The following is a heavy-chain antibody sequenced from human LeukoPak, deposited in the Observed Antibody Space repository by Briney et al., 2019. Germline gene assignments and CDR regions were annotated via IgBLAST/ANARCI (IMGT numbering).Heavy chain of an antibody. CDR2: MNPNSGNT. D-gene: IGHD2-15*01. CDR1: GYTFTSYD. V-gene: IGHV1-8*01. CDR3: ARVPRGCSGGSCYEAGNWFDP. Sequence: ASVKVSCKASGYTFTSYDINWVRQATGQGLEWMGWMNPNSGNTGYAQKFQGRVTMTRNTSISTAYMELSSLRSEDTAVYYCARVPRGCSGGSCYEAGNWFDPWGQGTLVTVSS. J-gene: IGHJ5*02.